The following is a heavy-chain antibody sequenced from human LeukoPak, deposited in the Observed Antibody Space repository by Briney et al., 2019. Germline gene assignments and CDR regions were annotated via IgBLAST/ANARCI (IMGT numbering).Heavy chain of an antibody. V-gene: IGHV1-69*04. CDR3: WYYDSSGSDYFDY. CDR1: GGTFSSYA. Sequence: GSSVKVSCKASGGTFSSYAISWVRQAPGQGLEWMGRIIPILGIANYAQKFQGRVTITADKSTSTAYMELSSLRSEDTAVYYCWYYDSSGSDYFDYWGQGTLVTVSP. J-gene: IGHJ4*02. D-gene: IGHD3-22*01. CDR2: IIPILGIA.